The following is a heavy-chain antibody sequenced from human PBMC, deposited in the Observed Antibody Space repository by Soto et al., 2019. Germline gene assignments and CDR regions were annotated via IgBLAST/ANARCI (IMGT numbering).Heavy chain of an antibody. CDR1: SGCMSISNG. D-gene: IGHD1-26*01. CDR2: IYHSGST. V-gene: IGHV4-4*02. CDR3: ARVSGSYYYGMDV. Sequence: SGTLSLTCAVCSGCMSISNGWGWVRHPPGKGLEWIGEIYHSGSTNYNPSLKSRVTISVDKSKNHLSLKLSSVTAADTAVYYCARVSGSYYYGMDVWGQGTTVTVSS. J-gene: IGHJ6*02.